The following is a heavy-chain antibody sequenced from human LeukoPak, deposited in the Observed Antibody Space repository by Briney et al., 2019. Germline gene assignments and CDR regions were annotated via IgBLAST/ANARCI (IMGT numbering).Heavy chain of an antibody. Sequence: RASVKVSCKTSGYTFTGYHMHWVRQAPGQGLEWMGWINPYSGGTNFAQKFQGRVTMTRDTSITTAHMELSRLRSDDTAVYYCARVVYCGGDCYSKYFYGMDVWGQGTTVTVSS. CDR2: INPYSGGT. J-gene: IGHJ6*02. CDR1: GYTFTGYH. D-gene: IGHD2-21*02. CDR3: ARVVYCGGDCYSKYFYGMDV. V-gene: IGHV1-2*02.